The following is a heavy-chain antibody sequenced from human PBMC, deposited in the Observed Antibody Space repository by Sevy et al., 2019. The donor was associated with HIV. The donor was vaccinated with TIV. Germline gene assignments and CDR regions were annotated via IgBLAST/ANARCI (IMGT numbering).Heavy chain of an antibody. CDR2: IYYTGSS. J-gene: IGHJ4*02. CDR3: ARGGPNQQQQEYFDS. CDR1: GISISNYY. Sequence: SETQSLTCTVSGISISNYYWTWIRQPPGKGLEWIGYIYYTGSSDSNPSLKSRVTTSVDTSKNQFSLKLSSVTAADTAIYYCARGGPNQQQQEYFDSWGQGILVTVSS. V-gene: IGHV4-59*01. D-gene: IGHD6-13*01.